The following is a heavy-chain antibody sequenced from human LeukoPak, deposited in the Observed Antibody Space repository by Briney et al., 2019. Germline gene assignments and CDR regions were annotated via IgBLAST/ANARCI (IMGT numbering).Heavy chain of an antibody. CDR3: ARARYSSAWYASRAYFFDY. Sequence: SQTLSLTCVLSGDSVSSNSAAWNWIRQSPSRGLEWLGKTYYRSKWYNDYAVSVKSRMTINPDRSKNQFSLQLNSVTPEDTAVYYCARARYSSAWYASRAYFFDYWGQGTLVTVSS. CDR2: TYYRSKWYN. J-gene: IGHJ4*02. CDR1: GDSVSSNSAA. V-gene: IGHV6-1*01. D-gene: IGHD6-19*01.